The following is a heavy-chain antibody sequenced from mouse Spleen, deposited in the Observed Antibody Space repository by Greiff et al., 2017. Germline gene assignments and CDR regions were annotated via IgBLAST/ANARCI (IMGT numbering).Heavy chain of an antibody. CDR1: GYTFTSYW. D-gene: IGHD3-3*01. Sequence: QVQLKQPGAELVKPGASVKMSCKASGYTFTSYWITWVKQRPGQGLEWIGNINPSNGGTNYNEKFKSKATLTVDKSSSTAYMQLSSLTSEDSAVYYCARGRVRGPDYWGQGTTLTVSS. J-gene: IGHJ2*01. V-gene: IGHV1-53*01. CDR2: INPSNGGT. CDR3: ARGRVRGPDY.